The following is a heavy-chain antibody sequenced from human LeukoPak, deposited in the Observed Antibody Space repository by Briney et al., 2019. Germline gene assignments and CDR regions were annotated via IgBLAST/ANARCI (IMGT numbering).Heavy chain of an antibody. CDR2: INPNSGGT. D-gene: IGHD2-15*01. CDR1: GYTFTGYY. Sequence: ASVKVSCKASGYTFTGYYMHWVRQAPGQGLEWMGRINPNSGGTNYAQKFQGRVTMTRDTSISTACMELSRLRSDDTAVYYCARDHCSGGSCYDFVDYWGQGTLVTVSS. V-gene: IGHV1-2*06. CDR3: ARDHCSGGSCYDFVDY. J-gene: IGHJ4*02.